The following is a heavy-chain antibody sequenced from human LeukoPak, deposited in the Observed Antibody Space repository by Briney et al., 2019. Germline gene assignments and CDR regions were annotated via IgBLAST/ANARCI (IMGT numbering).Heavy chain of an antibody. CDR3: ARSPYAYYFDY. D-gene: IGHD3-16*01. J-gene: IGHJ4*02. V-gene: IGHV4-59*01. Sequence: SETLSLTCSVSGGSISSYYWSWIRQPPGKGLEWIGYIYYTGSTNYNPSLKSRVTISVDTSKNQFSLKLSSVTAADTAVYYCARSPYAYYFDYWGQGTLVTVSS. CDR1: GGSISSYY. CDR2: IYYTGST.